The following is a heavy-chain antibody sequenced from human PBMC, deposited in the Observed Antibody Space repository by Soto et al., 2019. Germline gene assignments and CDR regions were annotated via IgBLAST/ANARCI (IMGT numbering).Heavy chain of an antibody. V-gene: IGHV4-31*03. CDR3: ARGVTMARGVIHTPYFDY. CDR1: GGSISSGGYY. D-gene: IGHD3-10*01. CDR2: IYYSGST. Sequence: QVQLQESGPGLVKPSQTLSLTCTVSGGSISSGGYYWSWIRQHPGKGLEWIGYIYYSGSTYYNPSLEGRVTLSVDTSKNQCSLKLSSVAAADTAVYYCARGVTMARGVIHTPYFDYWGQGTLVTVSS. J-gene: IGHJ4*02.